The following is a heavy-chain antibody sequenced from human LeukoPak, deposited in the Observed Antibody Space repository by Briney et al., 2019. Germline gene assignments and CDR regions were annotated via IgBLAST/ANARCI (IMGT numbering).Heavy chain of an antibody. CDR2: IYYSGST. CDR1: GGSISSGDYY. V-gene: IGHV4-30-4*08. J-gene: IGHJ4*02. D-gene: IGHD2-2*01. CDR3: VRVMTATRIVVVPAAINY. Sequence: SETLSLTCTVSGGSISSGDYYWSWIRQPPGKGLEWIGYIYYSGSTYYNPSLKSRVTISVDTSKNQFSLKLSSVTAADTAVYYCVRVMTATRIVVVPAAINYWGQGTLVTVSS.